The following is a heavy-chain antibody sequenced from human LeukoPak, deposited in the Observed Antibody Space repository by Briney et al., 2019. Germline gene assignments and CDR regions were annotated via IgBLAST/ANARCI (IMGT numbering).Heavy chain of an antibody. J-gene: IGHJ4*02. V-gene: IGHV3-48*04. D-gene: IGHD3-22*01. CDR1: GFTFSIYN. CDR2: ISRTSNTI. CDR3: ARDYYDSSGYYYGAH. Sequence: GGSLRLSCAASGFTFSIYNMNWVRQAPGKGLEWVSHISRTSNTIYYADSVKGRFTISRDNAKNSLYLQMNSLRAEDTAVYYCARDYYDSSGYYYGAHWGQGTLVTVSS.